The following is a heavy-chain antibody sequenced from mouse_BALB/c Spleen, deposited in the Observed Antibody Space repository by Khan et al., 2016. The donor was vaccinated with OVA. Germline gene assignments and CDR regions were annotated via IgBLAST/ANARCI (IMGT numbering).Heavy chain of an antibody. V-gene: IGHV1-4*01. CDR1: GYTFTSYT. J-gene: IGHJ3*01. CDR2: INPSSGYT. D-gene: IGHD2-14*01. CDR3: DRDRAYHRNDGWFAY. Sequence: QVQLKQSGAELARPGASVKMSCKASGYTFTSYTIHWIKQRPGQGLEWIGYINPSSGYTNYNQKFKDKATLTADKSSTTAYMQLSSLTSDDSAVYYCDRDRAYHRNDGWFAYWGQGTLVPFPA.